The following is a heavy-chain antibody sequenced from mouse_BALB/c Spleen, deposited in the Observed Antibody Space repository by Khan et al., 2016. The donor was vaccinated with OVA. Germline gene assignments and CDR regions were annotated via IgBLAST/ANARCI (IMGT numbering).Heavy chain of an antibody. J-gene: IGHJ3*01. V-gene: IGHV5-6*01. CDR2: ISSGGDYT. CDR3: ASHLTGSFAY. CDR1: GFTFSNYG. Sequence: DVHLVESGGDLVKPGGSLKLSCAASGFTFSNYGMSWVRQTPDKRLEWVATISSGGDYTYYPDSVKGRFTIFRDNAKNTLYLQMSSLKSEDTAMYHCASHLTGSFAYWGQGTLVTVSA. D-gene: IGHD4-1*01.